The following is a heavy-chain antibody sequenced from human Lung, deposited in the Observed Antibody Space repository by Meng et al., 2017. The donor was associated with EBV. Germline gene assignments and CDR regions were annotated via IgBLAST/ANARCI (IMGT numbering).Heavy chain of an antibody. CDR1: GFTFSKYN. V-gene: IGHV3-64*02. J-gene: IGHJ4*02. CDR3: ARARDNGYLDY. D-gene: IGHD2-8*01. CDR2: ISNDGRST. Sequence: VHVVESGEGLVQPGGSLRLACAASGFTFSKYNMHWVRQAPGKGLEYVSAISNDGRSTYYAGSVKGRFTISRDNSKNTLYVQMGSLRAEDTAMYYCARARDNGYLDYWGQGTLVTVSS.